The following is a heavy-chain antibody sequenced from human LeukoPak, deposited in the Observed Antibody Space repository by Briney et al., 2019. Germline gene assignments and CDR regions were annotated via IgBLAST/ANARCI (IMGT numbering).Heavy chain of an antibody. V-gene: IGHV3-23*01. CDR3: ATSSGGSYTGVDY. J-gene: IGHJ4*02. CDR1: GFTFSGYA. CDR2: ISGSGGST. Sequence: PGGSLRLSCAASGFTFSGYAMSWVRQAPGKGLEWVSAISGSGGSTYYADSVKGRFTISRDNSKNTLYLQMNSLRAEDTAVYYCATSSGGSYTGVDYWGQGTLVTVSS. D-gene: IGHD2-15*01.